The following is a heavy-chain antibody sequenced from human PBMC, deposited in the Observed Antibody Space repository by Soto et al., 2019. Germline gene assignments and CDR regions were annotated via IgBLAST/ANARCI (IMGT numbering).Heavy chain of an antibody. Sequence: PGGSLRLSCAASGFTFSRYAMSWVRQAPGEGLEWVSGISGSSGTTNYADSVKGRFTISRDNSKNTLYLQMNGLRAEDTAVYYCRWFGESFDNWGQGTLVTVSS. J-gene: IGHJ4*02. CDR3: RWFGESFDN. D-gene: IGHD3-10*01. CDR1: GFTFSRYA. V-gene: IGHV3-23*01. CDR2: ISGSSGTT.